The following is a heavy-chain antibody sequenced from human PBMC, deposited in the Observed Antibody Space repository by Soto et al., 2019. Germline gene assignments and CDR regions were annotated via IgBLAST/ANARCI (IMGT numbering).Heavy chain of an antibody. CDR3: AREPYSGYDGLPYYFDY. Sequence: QVQLVQSGAEVKKPGSSVKVSCKASGGTFSSYAISWARQAPGQGLEWMGGIIPIFGTANYAQKFQGRVTITADKSTSTAYMELSSLRSEDTAVYYCAREPYSGYDGLPYYFDYWGQGTLVTVSS. CDR1: GGTFSSYA. J-gene: IGHJ4*02. D-gene: IGHD5-12*01. CDR2: IIPIFGTA. V-gene: IGHV1-69*06.